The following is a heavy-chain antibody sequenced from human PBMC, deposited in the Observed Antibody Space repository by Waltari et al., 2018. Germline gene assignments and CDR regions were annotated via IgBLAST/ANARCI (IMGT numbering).Heavy chain of an antibody. J-gene: IGHJ4*02. CDR2: INPNNGAT. CDR1: GYTFTVYY. V-gene: IGHV1-2*02. Sequence: QVQLVQSGVEVKKPGASVRVSCKASGYTFTVYYLHWIRRAPGQGPEWMGWINPNNGATHYAQKFQGRVTMTRDTSINTAYLEVTSDDTAVYFCARDRWGESHGYGYWGRGTLVTVSS. CDR3: ARDRWGESHGYGY. D-gene: IGHD7-27*01.